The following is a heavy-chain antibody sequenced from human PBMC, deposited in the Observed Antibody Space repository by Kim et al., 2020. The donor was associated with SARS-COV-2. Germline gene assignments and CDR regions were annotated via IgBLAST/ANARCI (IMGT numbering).Heavy chain of an antibody. Sequence: ASVKVSCKASGYTFSGFDIYWVRQAPGQGLEWLGWINTNSGHTNTAQRFLGRVSMTRDTSISTAYIEVTGLTSDDTAVYFCATGHAVTSRHHWG. CDR2: INTNSGHT. V-gene: IGHV1-2*02. D-gene: IGHD4-17*01. CDR1: GYTFSGFD. CDR3: ATGHAVTSRHH. J-gene: IGHJ1*01.